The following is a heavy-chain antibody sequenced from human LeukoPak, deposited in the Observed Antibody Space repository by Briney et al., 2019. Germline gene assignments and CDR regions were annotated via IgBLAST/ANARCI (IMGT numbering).Heavy chain of an antibody. V-gene: IGHV1-46*01. CDR3: AREKYSSSWYFDY. CDR1: GYTFTIYY. D-gene: IGHD6-13*01. J-gene: IGHJ4*02. CDR2: INPSGGST. Sequence: ASVTVSFTASGYTFTIYYMHWVRQAPGQRLEWMGVINPSGGSTSYAQKFQGRVTMTRDTSTSTVYMELSSLRSEDTAVYYCAREKYSSSWYFDYWGQGTLVTVSS.